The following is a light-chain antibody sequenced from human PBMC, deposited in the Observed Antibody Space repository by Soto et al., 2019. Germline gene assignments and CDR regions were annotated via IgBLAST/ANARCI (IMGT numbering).Light chain of an antibody. J-gene: IGLJ1*01. CDR3: GSWDSSLSAYV. Sequence: QSVLTQPASVSGSPGQSITISCSGSSSNIGGNSVSWYQQLPGTAPKLLIYDDNKRPSGIPDRFSGSNSGTSANLGITGFQTGDEADYYCGSWDSSLSAYVFVTGTKVTVL. V-gene: IGLV1-51*01. CDR1: SSNIGGNS. CDR2: DDN.